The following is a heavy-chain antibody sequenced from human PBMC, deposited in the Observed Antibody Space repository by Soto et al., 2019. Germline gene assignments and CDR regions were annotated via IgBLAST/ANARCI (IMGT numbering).Heavy chain of an antibody. V-gene: IGHV4-59*01. J-gene: IGHJ3*02. CDR1: GGSISSYY. CDR2: IYYSGST. CDR3: ARLWGGAFDI. Sequence: SETLSLTCTVSGGSISSYYWSWIRQPPGKGLEWIGYIYYSGSTNYNPSLKSRVTISVDTSKNQFSLKLSSVTAADTAGYYCARLWGGAFDIWGQGTMVTVSS. D-gene: IGHD3-10*01.